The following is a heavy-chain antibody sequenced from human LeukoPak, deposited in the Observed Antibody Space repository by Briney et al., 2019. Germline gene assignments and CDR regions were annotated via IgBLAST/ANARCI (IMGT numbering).Heavy chain of an antibody. CDR1: GFTFTTYV. D-gene: IGHD4-17*01. CDR2: ISYDGSHK. V-gene: IGHV3-30*18. J-gene: IGHJ4*02. Sequence: PGGCLRLSCAASGFTFTTYVMHWVRQAPGKGLEWVAVISYDGSHKSYADSVKGRFTISRDNSKNTLYLQMNSLRPEDTAVYYCAKGLRSDYGDYGPLFDYWGQGTLATVSS. CDR3: AKGLRSDYGDYGPLFDY.